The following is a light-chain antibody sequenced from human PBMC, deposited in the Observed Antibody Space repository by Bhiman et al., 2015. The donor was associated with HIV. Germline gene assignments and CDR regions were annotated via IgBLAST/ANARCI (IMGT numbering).Light chain of an antibody. CDR3: SSYTSSSTIYV. V-gene: IGLV2-14*03. CDR1: SSDVGGYNY. CDR2: DVS. Sequence: QSALTQPASVSGSPGQSITISCTGTSSDVGGYNYVSWYQQYPGKAPKLMIYDVSNRPSGVPNRFSGSKSDNTASLTISGLQAEDEADYYCSSYTSSSTIYVFGTGTKVTVL. J-gene: IGLJ1*01.